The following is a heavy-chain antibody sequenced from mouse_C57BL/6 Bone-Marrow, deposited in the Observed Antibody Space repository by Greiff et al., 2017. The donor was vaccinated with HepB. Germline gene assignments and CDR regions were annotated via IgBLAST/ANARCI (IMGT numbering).Heavy chain of an antibody. CDR3: ARGDYYGSYYFDY. D-gene: IGHD1-1*01. CDR1: GFNIKNTY. J-gene: IGHJ2*01. V-gene: IGHV14-3*01. CDR2: IDPANGNT. Sequence: EVQGVESVAELVRPGASVKLSCTASGFNIKNTYMHWVKQRPEQGLEWIGRIDPANGNTKYAPKFQGKATITADTSSNTAYLQLSSLTSEDTAIYYCARGDYYGSYYFDYWGQGTTLTVSS.